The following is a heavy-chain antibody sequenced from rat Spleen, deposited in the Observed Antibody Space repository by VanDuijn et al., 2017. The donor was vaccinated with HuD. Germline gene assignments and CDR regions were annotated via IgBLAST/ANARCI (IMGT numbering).Heavy chain of an antibody. Sequence: EVQLVESGGGLVQPGRSLKLSCAASGFTFSNYYMAWVRQAPTKGLEWVASITNSGDTTYYRDSVKGRFIISRDNAKSTLYLQMDSLRSEDTATYYCASPLGTGDYWGQGVMVTVSS. D-gene: IGHD1-5*01. CDR2: ITNSGDTT. V-gene: IGHV5-25*01. J-gene: IGHJ2*01. CDR1: GFTFSNYY. CDR3: ASPLGTGDY.